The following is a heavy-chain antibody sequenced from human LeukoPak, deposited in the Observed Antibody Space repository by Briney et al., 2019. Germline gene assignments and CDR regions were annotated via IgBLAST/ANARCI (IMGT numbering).Heavy chain of an antibody. CDR1: GGSFSGYY. D-gene: IGHD6-13*01. CDR2: INHSGST. Sequence: KTSETLSLTCAVYGGSFSGYYWSWIRQPPGKGLEWIGEINHSGSTNYNPSLKSRVTISVDTSKNQFSLKLSSVTAADTAVYYCARTISWYPNWFDPWGQGTLVTVSS. J-gene: IGHJ5*02. CDR3: ARTISWYPNWFDP. V-gene: IGHV4-34*01.